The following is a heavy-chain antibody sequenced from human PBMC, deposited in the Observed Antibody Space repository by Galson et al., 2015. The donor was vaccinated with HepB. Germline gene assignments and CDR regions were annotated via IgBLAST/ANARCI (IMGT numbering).Heavy chain of an antibody. CDR3: ATEGPHGMIAFGGADHGALDI. Sequence: SCKVSGYTFTDYYMHWVQQAPGIGLEWMGLIDPEDGETKYAEKFQGRVTITADTSKDTAYMQLSNLRSEDTAIYYCATEGPHGMIAFGGADHGALDIWGQGTMVTVSS. V-gene: IGHV1-69-2*01. D-gene: IGHD3-16*01. CDR1: GYTFTDYY. J-gene: IGHJ3*02. CDR2: IDPEDGET.